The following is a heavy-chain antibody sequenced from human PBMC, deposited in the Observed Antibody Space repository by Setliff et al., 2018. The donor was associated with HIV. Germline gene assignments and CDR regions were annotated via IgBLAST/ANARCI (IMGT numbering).Heavy chain of an antibody. V-gene: IGHV1-2*06. D-gene: IGHD4-17*01. J-gene: IGHJ5*02. CDR3: ARDGDYGEYGA. Sequence: GASVKVSCKTSGYTFDGHYLHWVRQAPGQGFEWMGRISPNNFNTQYAKNFQGRVTMTRDTSISTAYMELSRLRSDDTAVYYCARDGDYGEYGAWGQGTLVTVSS. CDR1: GYTFDGHY. CDR2: ISPNNFNT.